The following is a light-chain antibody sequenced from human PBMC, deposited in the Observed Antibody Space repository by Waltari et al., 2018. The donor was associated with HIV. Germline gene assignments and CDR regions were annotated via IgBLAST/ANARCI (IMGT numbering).Light chain of an antibody. Sequence: SYELTQPPSVPVSPGQTASITCSGDNMGDQYASWYQQKPGQSPVLVIYQDNKRPSGIPDRFSGSNSGNTATLIISGAQAMDEADYFCQAWDSSAVVFGGGTKLTVL. J-gene: IGLJ2*01. V-gene: IGLV3-1*01. CDR3: QAWDSSAVV. CDR1: NMGDQY. CDR2: QDN.